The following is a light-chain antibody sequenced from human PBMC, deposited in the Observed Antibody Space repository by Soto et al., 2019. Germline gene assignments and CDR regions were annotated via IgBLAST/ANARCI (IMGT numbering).Light chain of an antibody. CDR2: DVT. CDR1: SSDVGGYNY. Sequence: QSALTQPASVSGSPGQSITISCTGTSSDVGGYNYVSWYQRHPGKAPKLMIYDVTNRPSGVSNRFSGSKSGNTASLTISGLQAEDESDYYCNSYTSSSTVVFGGGTKRTVL. CDR3: NSYTSSSTVV. J-gene: IGLJ2*01. V-gene: IGLV2-14*01.